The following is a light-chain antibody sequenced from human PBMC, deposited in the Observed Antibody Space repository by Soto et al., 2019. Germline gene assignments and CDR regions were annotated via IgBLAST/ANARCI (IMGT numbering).Light chain of an antibody. CDR1: QLGNKY. CDR3: QAWHSNTAV. V-gene: IGLV3-1*01. J-gene: IGLJ1*01. Sequence: SSELTQPPSVSVSPGQTASITCSGDQLGNKYACWYQQKPGQSPKLVIYQDSKRPSGIPERFSGSNSGNTATLTISGTQALDEADYYCQAWHSNTAVFGTGTKVTVL. CDR2: QDS.